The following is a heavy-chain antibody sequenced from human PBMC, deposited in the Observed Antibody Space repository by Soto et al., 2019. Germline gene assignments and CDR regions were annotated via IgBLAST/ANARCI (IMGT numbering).Heavy chain of an antibody. V-gene: IGHV3-33*01. CDR1: GFTFSSYG. Sequence: QVQLVESGGGVVQPGRSLRLSCAASGFTFSSYGMHWVRQAPGKGLEWVAVIWYDGSNKYYADSVKGRFTISRDNXKXTXXVQMNSLRAEDTAVYYCARIGGYCSGGSCYYRLDYWGQGTLVTVSS. CDR2: IWYDGSNK. D-gene: IGHD2-15*01. CDR3: ARIGGYCSGGSCYYRLDY. J-gene: IGHJ4*02.